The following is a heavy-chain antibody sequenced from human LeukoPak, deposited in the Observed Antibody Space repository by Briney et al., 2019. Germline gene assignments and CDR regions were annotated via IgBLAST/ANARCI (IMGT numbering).Heavy chain of an antibody. CDR3: ARDDSSSYYYFDY. J-gene: IGHJ4*02. Sequence: SVNVSCKASGGTFSSYTISWVRQAPGQGLEWMGRIIPILGIANYEQKFQGRVTITEDKSTSTAYMELSSLRSEDTAVYYCARDDSSSYYYFDYWGQGTLVTVSS. CDR2: IIPILGIA. CDR1: GGTFSSYT. V-gene: IGHV1-69*04. D-gene: IGHD6-6*01.